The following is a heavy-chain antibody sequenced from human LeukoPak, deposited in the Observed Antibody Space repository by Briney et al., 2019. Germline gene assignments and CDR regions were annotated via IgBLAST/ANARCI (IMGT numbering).Heavy chain of an antibody. CDR3: WGGGWKKPFDY. D-gene: IGHD2-21*01. CDR2: IIPIFGTA. Sequence: SVKVSCKASGGTFSSYAISWVRQAPGRGLEWMGGIIPIFGTANYAQKFQGRVTITADESTSTAYMELSSLRSEDTAVYYCWGGGWKKPFDYWGQGTLVTVSS. CDR1: GGTFSSYA. J-gene: IGHJ4*02. V-gene: IGHV1-69*13.